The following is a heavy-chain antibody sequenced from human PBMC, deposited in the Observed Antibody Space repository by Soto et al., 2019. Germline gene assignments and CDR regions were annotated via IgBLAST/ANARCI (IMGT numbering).Heavy chain of an antibody. Sequence: GGSVNVSFKACGYTFPGYYMHWVRQARGQGREWMGLINPNSGGTNYAQKFQGRVTMTRDTSISTAYMELSRLRSDDTAVYYCARDRAYYDILTGYLHLYYYYGMDVWGQGTTVTVSS. J-gene: IGHJ6*02. D-gene: IGHD3-9*01. V-gene: IGHV1-2*02. CDR3: ARDRAYYDILTGYLHLYYYYGMDV. CDR2: INPNSGGT. CDR1: GYTFPGYY.